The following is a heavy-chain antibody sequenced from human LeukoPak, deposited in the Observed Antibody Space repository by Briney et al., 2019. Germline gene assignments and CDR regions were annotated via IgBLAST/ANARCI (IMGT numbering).Heavy chain of an antibody. CDR3: ARDGGDSAFDI. Sequence: PGGSLRLSCVASGFTFSTYGMNWVRQAPGKGLEWVAVISHHGSNKFYGDSVKGRFTISRDNSNNMVYLQMNGLIAEDTAVYYCARDGGDSAFDIWGQGTMVTVSS. V-gene: IGHV3-30*03. CDR2: ISHHGSNK. CDR1: GFTFSTYG. D-gene: IGHD3-16*01. J-gene: IGHJ3*02.